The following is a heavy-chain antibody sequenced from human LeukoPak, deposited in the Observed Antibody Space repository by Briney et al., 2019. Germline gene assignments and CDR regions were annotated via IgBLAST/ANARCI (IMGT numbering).Heavy chain of an antibody. J-gene: IGHJ4*02. Sequence: GGSLRLSCAASGFTFSSYGMHWVRQAPGKGLEWVAVISYDGSNKYYADSVKGRFTISRDNSKNTLYLQMNSLRAEDTAVYYCAKVPIALSNYDILTGDYWGQGTLVTVSS. V-gene: IGHV3-30*18. CDR1: GFTFSSYG. CDR2: ISYDGSNK. D-gene: IGHD3-9*01. CDR3: AKVPIALSNYDILTGDY.